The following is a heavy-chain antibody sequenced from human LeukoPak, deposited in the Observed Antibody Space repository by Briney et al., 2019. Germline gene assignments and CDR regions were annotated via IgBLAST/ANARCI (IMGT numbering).Heavy chain of an antibody. D-gene: IGHD6-6*01. CDR2: ISGGSSYI. CDR3: ARGSSNVAARNNWFDP. Sequence: PGGSLRLSCAAPGFTFSGYDMNWVRQAPGKGLEWVSSISGGSSYIYYADSMKGRFTISRDNAKNSLYLQMNSLRAEDTAVYYCARGSSNVAARNNWFDPWGQGTLVTVSS. V-gene: IGHV3-21*01. J-gene: IGHJ5*02. CDR1: GFTFSGYD.